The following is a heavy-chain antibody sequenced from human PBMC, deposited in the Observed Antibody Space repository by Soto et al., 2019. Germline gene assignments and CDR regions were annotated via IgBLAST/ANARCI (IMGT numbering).Heavy chain of an antibody. CDR2: ISGSGGST. V-gene: IGHV3-23*01. CDR3: KSNYVSYYGMDV. D-gene: IGHD4-4*01. J-gene: IGHJ6*02. CDR1: GFTFSSYA. Sequence: GGSLRLSCAAPGFTFSSYAMSWVRQAPGKGLEWVSAISGSGGSTYYADSVKGRFTISRDNSKNTLYLQMNSLRAEDTAVYYCKSNYVSYYGMDVWGQGTTVTVSS.